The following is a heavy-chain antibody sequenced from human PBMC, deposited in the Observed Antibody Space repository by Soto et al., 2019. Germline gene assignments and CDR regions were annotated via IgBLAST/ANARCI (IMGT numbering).Heavy chain of an antibody. CDR2: ISGSGGST. V-gene: IGHV3-23*01. J-gene: IGHJ5*02. D-gene: IGHD3-22*01. CDR1: GFTFSSYA. Sequence: GGSLRLSCAASGFTFSSYAMSWVRQAPGKGLEWVSAISGSGGSTYYADSVKGRFTISRDNSKNTLYLQMNSLRAEDTAVYYCAKGGIDYDSRGYYEWFDPWGQGTLVTVSS. CDR3: AKGGIDYDSRGYYEWFDP.